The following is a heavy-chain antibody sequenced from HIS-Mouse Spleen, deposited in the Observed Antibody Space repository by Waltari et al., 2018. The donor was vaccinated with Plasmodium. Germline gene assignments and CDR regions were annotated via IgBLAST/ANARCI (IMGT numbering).Heavy chain of an antibody. J-gene: IGHJ4*02. CDR3: ARHKKRGQLVRGYFDY. CDR1: GFSLSTSGMC. V-gene: IGHV2-70*15. D-gene: IGHD6-6*01. Sequence: QVTLRESGPALVKPTQTLTLTCTFSGFSLSTSGMCVRWIRQPPGKALEWLARIDWDDDKYYSTSLKTRLTIPKDTSKNQVVLTMTNMDPVDTATYYCARHKKRGQLVRGYFDYWGQGTLVTVSS. CDR2: IDWDDDK.